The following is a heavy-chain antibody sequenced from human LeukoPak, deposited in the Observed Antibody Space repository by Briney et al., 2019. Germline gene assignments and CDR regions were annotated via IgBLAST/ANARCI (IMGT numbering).Heavy chain of an antibody. V-gene: IGHV3-23*01. D-gene: IGHD4-17*01. Sequence: PGGSLRLSCAASRFTFSTYGMSWVRQAPGKGLEWVSSISGSGGSTNYADSVKGRFTISRDNSKNTLYLQINSLRVEDTAVYYCIVFGDSNHWGQGTLVTVSS. J-gene: IGHJ5*02. CDR1: RFTFSTYG. CDR3: IVFGDSNH. CDR2: ISGSGGST.